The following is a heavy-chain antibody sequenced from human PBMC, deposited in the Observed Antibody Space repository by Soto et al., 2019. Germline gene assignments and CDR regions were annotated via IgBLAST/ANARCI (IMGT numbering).Heavy chain of an antibody. CDR2: IWYDGSNK. V-gene: IGHV3-33*01. Sequence: QVQLVESGGGVVQPGRSLRLSCAASGFTFSSYGMHWVRQAPGKGLEWVAVIWYDGSNKYYADSVKGRFTISRDNSKNTLHVQKDSLSAEETAVYYCAREGASVTTLLDYWGQGTLVTVSS. CDR3: AREGASVTTLLDY. CDR1: GFTFSSYG. D-gene: IGHD4-17*01. J-gene: IGHJ4*02.